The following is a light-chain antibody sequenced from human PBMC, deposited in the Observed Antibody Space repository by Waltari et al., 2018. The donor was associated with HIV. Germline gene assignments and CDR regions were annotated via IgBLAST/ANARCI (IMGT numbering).Light chain of an antibody. Sequence: QSVLTQPPSASGTPGQRVSISCSGSSSNIGRNIVNWYQQLPGTAPKLLIYSSNQRPSGVPDRFSGSKSGTSASLAISGLQSEDEADYYCAAWDDSLNAWVFGGGTKLTVL. CDR1: SSNIGRNI. CDR2: SSN. J-gene: IGLJ3*02. CDR3: AAWDDSLNAWV. V-gene: IGLV1-44*01.